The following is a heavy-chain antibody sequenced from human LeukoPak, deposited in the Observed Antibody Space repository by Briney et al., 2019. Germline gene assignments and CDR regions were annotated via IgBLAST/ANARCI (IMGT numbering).Heavy chain of an antibody. J-gene: IGHJ4*02. V-gene: IGHV3-23*01. CDR3: ASPQLLWFGELPGY. Sequence: PGGSLRLSCEASGFTFSAYAMTWVRQAPGKGLEWVSAISGSGGSTYYADSVKGRFTISRDNSKNTLYLQMNSLRAEDTAVYYCASPQLLWFGELPGYWGQGTLVTVSS. CDR2: ISGSGGST. CDR1: GFTFSAYA. D-gene: IGHD3-10*01.